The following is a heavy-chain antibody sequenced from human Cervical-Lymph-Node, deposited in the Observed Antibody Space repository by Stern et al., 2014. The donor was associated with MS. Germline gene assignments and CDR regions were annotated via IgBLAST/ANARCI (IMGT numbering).Heavy chain of an antibody. V-gene: IGHV3-66*01. D-gene: IGHD6-6*01. CDR2: YYPGINT. J-gene: IGHJ5*02. Sequence: EVQLVESGGGLVQRGGSLRLSCAASGISASSNYMTWVRPAPGKGLEWVSRYYPGINTEYADSVRGRFSVSRDNSKNTVFLEMNSLTPEDTAVYYCTREMAARRFDPWGQGTLVVVSS. CDR1: GISASSNY. CDR3: TREMAARRFDP.